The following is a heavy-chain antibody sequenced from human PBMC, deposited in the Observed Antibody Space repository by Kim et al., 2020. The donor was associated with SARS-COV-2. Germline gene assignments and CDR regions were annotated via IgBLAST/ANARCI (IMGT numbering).Heavy chain of an antibody. CDR3: AREDTNLFDP. D-gene: IGHD5-18*01. CDR1: GGSISSSSYY. Sequence: SETLSLTCTVSGGSISSSSYYWGWIRQPPGKGLEWIGSIYYSGSTYYNPSLKSRVTISVDTSKNQFSLKLSSVTAADTAVYYCAREDTNLFDPWGQGTLVTVSS. V-gene: IGHV4-39*07. CDR2: IYYSGST. J-gene: IGHJ5*02.